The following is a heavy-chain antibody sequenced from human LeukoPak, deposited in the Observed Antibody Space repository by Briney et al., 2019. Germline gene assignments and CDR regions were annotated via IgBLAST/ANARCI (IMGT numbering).Heavy chain of an antibody. V-gene: IGHV3-64D*09. J-gene: IGHJ3*02. CDR1: GFTFSNYA. CDR2: ISSNGGST. CDR3: ARGLGGSGSRKYAFDI. Sequence: GGSLRLSCSASGFTFSNYAIHWVRQAPGKGLEYVLGISSNGGSTYYADSVKGRFTISRDNSKNTLYLQMSSLRPEDTAVYYCARGLGGSGSRKYAFDIWGQGTMVTVSS. D-gene: IGHD3-10*01.